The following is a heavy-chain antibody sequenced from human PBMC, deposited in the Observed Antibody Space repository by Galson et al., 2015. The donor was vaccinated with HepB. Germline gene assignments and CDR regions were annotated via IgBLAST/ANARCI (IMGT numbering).Heavy chain of an antibody. CDR3: ARVGLVIIRRPYSSSPRAWFDP. J-gene: IGHJ5*02. CDR2: TYYRSKWYN. V-gene: IGHV6-1*01. D-gene: IGHD6-6*01. CDR1: GDSVSNNSAA. Sequence: CAISGDSVSNNSAAWNWIRHSPSRGLEWLGRTYYRSKWYNDYAVSVKSRITINPDTSKNQFSLQLHSVTPEDTAVYYCARVGLVIIRRPYSSSPRAWFDPWGQGTLVTVSS.